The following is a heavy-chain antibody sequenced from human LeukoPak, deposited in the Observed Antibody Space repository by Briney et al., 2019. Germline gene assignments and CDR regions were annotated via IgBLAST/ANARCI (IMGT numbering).Heavy chain of an antibody. CDR1: AFTFSSYD. Sequence: PGSSLTLSCTATAFTFSSYDMNWIRPTPAKGLEWISYISTSDATMYADSVKGRFTISRDNAKNSLYLQMNSLRAADTAVYYCARHNGWSAYWGQATLVTVSS. V-gene: IGHV3-48*03. J-gene: IGHJ4*02. D-gene: IGHD6-19*01. CDR3: ARHNGWSAY. CDR2: ISTSDATM.